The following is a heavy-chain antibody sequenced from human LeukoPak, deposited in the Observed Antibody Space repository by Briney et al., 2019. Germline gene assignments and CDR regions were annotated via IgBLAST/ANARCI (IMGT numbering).Heavy chain of an antibody. CDR2: ISTSSSYL. CDR1: GFTLSRHS. CDR3: ARDREGVTGTTSPFDY. D-gene: IGHD1-7*01. V-gene: IGHV3-21*01. J-gene: IGHJ4*02. Sequence: GGSLRLSCAVSGFTLSRHSINWVRQAPGRGLEWVSSISTSSSYLNYADSVKGRFTISRDNARNSVFLQMNSLRAEDTAVYYCARDREGVTGTTSPFDYWGQGTLVTVSS.